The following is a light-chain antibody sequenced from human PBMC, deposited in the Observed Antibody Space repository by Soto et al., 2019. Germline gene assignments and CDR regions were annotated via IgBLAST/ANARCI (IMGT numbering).Light chain of an antibody. CDR3: QQYYATPPYT. J-gene: IGKJ2*01. V-gene: IGKV4-1*01. CDR1: QSVLYSSNNKNY. CDR2: WAS. Sequence: DIVMTQSPDSLAVSLGERATINCKSSQSVLYSSNNKNYLAWYQQKPGQPPKLLIYWASTRESGVPDRFSGSGSGTDFILTISSLQAEDVAVYYCQQYYATPPYTFGQGTKVEIK.